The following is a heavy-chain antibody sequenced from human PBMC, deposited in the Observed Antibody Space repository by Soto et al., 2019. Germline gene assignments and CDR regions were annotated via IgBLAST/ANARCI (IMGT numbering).Heavy chain of an antibody. D-gene: IGHD3-22*01. Sequence: PGGSLRLSCAASGFPFSSYSMNWVRQAPGKGLQWVSSISSSSTYIYYADSVKGRFTISRDNAKNSLYLQMNSLRAEDTAVYYCARGTNYYDSRVYYGYWGQGTLVTVSS. V-gene: IGHV3-21*01. J-gene: IGHJ4*02. CDR3: ARGTNYYDSRVYYGY. CDR1: GFPFSSYS. CDR2: ISSSSTYI.